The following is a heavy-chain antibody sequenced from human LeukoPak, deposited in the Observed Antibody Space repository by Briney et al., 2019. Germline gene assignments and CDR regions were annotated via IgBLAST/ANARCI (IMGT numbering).Heavy chain of an antibody. CDR3: ARDLGPAD. D-gene: IGHD2-2*01. Sequence: PSETLSLTCTVFGGSLSSDSYYWGWMRQPPGKGLEWIGSIYYSGSTYYNPSLKSRVTISVDTSKNQFSLKLSSVTAADTAVYYCARDLGPADWGRGTLVTVSS. CDR1: GGSLSSDSYY. J-gene: IGHJ4*02. CDR2: IYYSGST. V-gene: IGHV4-39*07.